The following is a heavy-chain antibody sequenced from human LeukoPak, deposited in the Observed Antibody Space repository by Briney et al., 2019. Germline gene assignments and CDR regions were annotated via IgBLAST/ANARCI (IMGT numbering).Heavy chain of an antibody. Sequence: SETLSLTCAVCGGSFSGYYWSWIRQPPGKGLEWIGEINHSGSTNYNPSLKSRVTISVDTSKNQFSLKLSSVTAADTAVYYCARVPRGYGGKLKPFDYWGQGTLVTVSS. J-gene: IGHJ4*02. D-gene: IGHD4-23*01. V-gene: IGHV4-34*01. CDR3: ARVPRGYGGKLKPFDY. CDR2: INHSGST. CDR1: GGSFSGYY.